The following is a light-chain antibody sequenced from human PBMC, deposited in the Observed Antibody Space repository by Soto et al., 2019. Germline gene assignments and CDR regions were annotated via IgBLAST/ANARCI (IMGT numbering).Light chain of an antibody. CDR2: DAS. Sequence: DLPMTQSPSSLSASVGDRVTITCQASQDISNYLNWYQQKPGKATKLLIYDASNLETGVPSRFSGSGSGTDFTFTISSLQPEDIETYYCQQYDKLPRTFGQGTKLEIK. J-gene: IGKJ2*01. CDR3: QQYDKLPRT. CDR1: QDISNY. V-gene: IGKV1-33*01.